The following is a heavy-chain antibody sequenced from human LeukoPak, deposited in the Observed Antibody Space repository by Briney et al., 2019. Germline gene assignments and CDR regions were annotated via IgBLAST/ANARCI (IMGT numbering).Heavy chain of an antibody. V-gene: IGHV4-59*08. CDR3: ARRRGDVWSDYYAFDY. Sequence: KPSETLSPICTVSGGSISSYYCSWVRQPPGEGLEWSGYIYYSWSTNYNPSLTSRVTIPLDTSKNQFSLKLTSVTAADRAVYYGARRRGDVWSDYYAFDYWGQGTMVTISS. CDR1: GGSISSYY. J-gene: IGHJ4*02. CDR2: IYYSWST. D-gene: IGHD3-3*01.